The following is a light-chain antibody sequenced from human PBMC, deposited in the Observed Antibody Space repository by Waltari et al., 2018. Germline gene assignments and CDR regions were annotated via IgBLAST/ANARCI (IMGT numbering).Light chain of an antibody. J-gene: IGKJ4*01. Sequence: DIQMTQSPPSLSASVGDTVTITCRASLTISSYINWYQQKPGKAPKLLNYGASTLQRGVPTRVSCSGSGTDVTLTITGLQPEDFATYFCQQSSGTPLTFGGGTRVEIK. V-gene: IGKV1-39*01. CDR3: QQSSGTPLT. CDR1: LTISSY. CDR2: GAS.